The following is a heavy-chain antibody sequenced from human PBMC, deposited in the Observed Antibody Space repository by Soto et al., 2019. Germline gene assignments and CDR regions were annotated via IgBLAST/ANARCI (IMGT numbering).Heavy chain of an antibody. CDR1: GFTFSSYW. CDR2: INSDGSST. CDR3: ARGSYEYGSGSYLPYNWFDP. D-gene: IGHD3-10*01. Sequence: EVQLVESGGGLVQPGGSLRLSCAASGFTFSSYWMHWVRQAPGKGLVWVSRINSDGSSTSYADSVKGRFTISRDNAKNTLYLQMNSLRAEDTAVYYCARGSYEYGSGSYLPYNWFDPWGQGTLVTVSS. J-gene: IGHJ5*02. V-gene: IGHV3-74*01.